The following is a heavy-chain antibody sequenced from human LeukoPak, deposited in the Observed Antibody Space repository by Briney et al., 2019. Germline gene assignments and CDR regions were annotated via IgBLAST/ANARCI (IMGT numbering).Heavy chain of an antibody. D-gene: IGHD4-17*01. V-gene: IGHV3-23*01. CDR3: ARGFRSVTTWGYFDY. J-gene: IGHJ4*02. CDR2: ISRSAGQT. CDR1: GFTFSSYG. Sequence: PGGSLRLSCEASGFTFSSYGMAWVRQAPGKGREWVSLISRSAGQTYYADSGKGRFTISRDNSRNTLSLQMNGRRVDDTAVYYCARGFRSVTTWGYFDYWGQGALVTVSS.